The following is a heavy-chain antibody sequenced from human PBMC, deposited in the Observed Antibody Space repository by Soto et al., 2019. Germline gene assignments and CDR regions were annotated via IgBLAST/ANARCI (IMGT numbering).Heavy chain of an antibody. V-gene: IGHV2-5*02. CDR2: TYWDNDR. CDR3: AHLVPGPLRFAY. Sequence: QITLKESGPTLVKPTQTLALNCTFSGFSFNTRGVVVAWIRQPPGKALEWLAVTYWDNDRRYRPSLTDRLTITKDISTNQVVLTMTNMDPVDTGTYYCAHLVPGPLRFAYWGQGALVSVSS. D-gene: IGHD6-19*01. CDR1: GFSFNTRGVV. J-gene: IGHJ1*01.